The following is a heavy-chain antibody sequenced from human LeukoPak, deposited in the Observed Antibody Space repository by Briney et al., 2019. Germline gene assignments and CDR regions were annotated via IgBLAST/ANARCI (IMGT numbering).Heavy chain of an antibody. CDR3: ARRYDSRGPVTFDF. D-gene: IGHD3-22*01. Sequence: ASVKVSCVGSGYTFSDHTIHWVRQAPGQGLEWMGWINPNIGTTNYARRFQGRLTVTRDTSINTAFMELSSLNPDDTAVFYCARRYDSRGPVTFDFWGQGTLVTVSS. V-gene: IGHV1-2*02. J-gene: IGHJ3*01. CDR2: INPNIGTT. CDR1: GYTFSDHT.